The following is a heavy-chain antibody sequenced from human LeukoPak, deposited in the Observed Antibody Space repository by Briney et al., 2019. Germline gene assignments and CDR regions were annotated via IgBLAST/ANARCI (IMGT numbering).Heavy chain of an antibody. J-gene: IGHJ6*03. V-gene: IGHV3-7*01. CDR2: IKQDGSEK. CDR1: GFTFSSYW. Sequence: GGSLRLSCAASGFTFSSYWMSWVRQAPGKGLEWVANIKQDGSEKYYADSVKGRFTISRDNAKNSLYLQMNSLRAEDTAVYYCARDPGYYYYYYMDVWGKGTTVTVSS. CDR3: ARDPGYYYYYYMDV.